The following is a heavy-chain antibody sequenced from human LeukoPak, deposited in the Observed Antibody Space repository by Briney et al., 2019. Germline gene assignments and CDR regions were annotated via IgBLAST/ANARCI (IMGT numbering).Heavy chain of an antibody. D-gene: IGHD3-10*01. CDR2: INPSGGST. CDR3: ARDRGNITMDIFDY. Sequence: ASVKVSCKASGYTFIRHYMHWVRQAPGQGLEWMGIINPSGGSTSYAQKFQGRVTMTRDTSTSTVYMELSRLGSEDTAVYYCARDRGNITMDIFDYWGQGTLVTVSS. CDR1: GYTFIRHY. V-gene: IGHV1-46*01. J-gene: IGHJ4*02.